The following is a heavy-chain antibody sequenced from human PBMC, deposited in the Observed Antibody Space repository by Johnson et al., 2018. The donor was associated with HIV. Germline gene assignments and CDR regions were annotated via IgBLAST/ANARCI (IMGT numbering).Heavy chain of an antibody. CDR3: AKDSSSRMGFPGFDI. D-gene: IGHD2-2*01. CDR2: ISWNSGSI. J-gene: IGHJ3*02. V-gene: IGHV3-9*01. Sequence: VQLVESGGGLVQPGRSLRLSCAASGFTFDDYAMHWVRQAPGKGLEWVSGISWNSGSIGYADSVKGRFTISRDNSKNTLYLQMSSLRLEDTALYYCAKDSSSRMGFPGFDIWGPGTMVTVSS. CDR1: GFTFDDYA.